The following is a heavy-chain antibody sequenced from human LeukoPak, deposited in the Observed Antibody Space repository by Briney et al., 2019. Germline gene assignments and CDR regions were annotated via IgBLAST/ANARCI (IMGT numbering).Heavy chain of an antibody. V-gene: IGHV1-18*01. D-gene: IGHD5-24*01. Sequence: GASVKVSCKASGYTFTNYGISWVRQAPGQGLEWLGWISAYNGNTNYAQKFQERVTMTRDMSTSTAYLELSSLRSDDTAVYYCAADDQQITVWGQGTLDTVSS. CDR1: GYTFTNYG. J-gene: IGHJ4*02. CDR3: AADDQQITV. CDR2: ISAYNGNT.